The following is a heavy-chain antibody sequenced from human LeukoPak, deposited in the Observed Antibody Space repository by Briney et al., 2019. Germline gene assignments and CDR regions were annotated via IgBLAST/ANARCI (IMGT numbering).Heavy chain of an antibody. CDR3: ARSGDGSYYFDY. Sequence: SETLSLTCAVSGGSISSSNWWSWIRPPPGKGLEWIGEIYHSGSTNYKPSLKSRVTIPVDKSKTQFSLKLSSVTAADTAVYYCARSGDGSYYFDYWGQGTLVTVSS. D-gene: IGHD6-6*01. CDR2: IYHSGST. J-gene: IGHJ4*02. CDR1: GGSISSSNW. V-gene: IGHV4-4*02.